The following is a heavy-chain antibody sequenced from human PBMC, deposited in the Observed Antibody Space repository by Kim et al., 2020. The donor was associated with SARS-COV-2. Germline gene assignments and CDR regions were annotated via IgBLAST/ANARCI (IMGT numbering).Heavy chain of an antibody. CDR3: AKDRYMVRGKWFAP. Sequence: ADSVKGRFTISRDNAKNTLYLQMNSLRAEDTAVYYCAKDRYMVRGKWFAPWGQGTLVTVSS. D-gene: IGHD3-10*01. J-gene: IGHJ5*02. V-gene: IGHV3-23*01.